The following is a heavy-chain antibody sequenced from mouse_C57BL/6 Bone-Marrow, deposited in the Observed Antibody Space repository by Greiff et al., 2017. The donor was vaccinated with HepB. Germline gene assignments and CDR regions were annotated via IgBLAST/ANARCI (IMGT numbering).Heavy chain of an antibody. Sequence: VQRVESGAELVRPGASVTLSCKASGYTFTDYEMHWVKQTPVHGLEWIGAIDPETGGTAYNQKFKGKAILTADKSSSTAYMELRSLTSEDSAVYYCTRSPYDYRGYYFDYWGQGTTLTVSS. J-gene: IGHJ2*01. D-gene: IGHD2-4*01. CDR1: GYTFTDYE. V-gene: IGHV1-15*01. CDR2: IDPETGGT. CDR3: TRSPYDYRGYYFDY.